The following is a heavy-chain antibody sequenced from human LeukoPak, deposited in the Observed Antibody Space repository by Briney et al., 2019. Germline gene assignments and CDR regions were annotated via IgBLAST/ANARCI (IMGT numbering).Heavy chain of an antibody. CDR2: ISSSSSTI. D-gene: IGHD3-10*01. CDR3: ASLYGSGPNWFDP. V-gene: IGHV3-48*01. Sequence: GGSLRLSCVASGFTVSSNYMSWVRQAPGKGLEWVPYISSSSSTIYYAHSVKGRFTISRDNDKNSLYLQMNSLRAEDTAVYYCASLYGSGPNWFDPWGQGTLVTVSS. CDR1: GFTVSSNY. J-gene: IGHJ5*02.